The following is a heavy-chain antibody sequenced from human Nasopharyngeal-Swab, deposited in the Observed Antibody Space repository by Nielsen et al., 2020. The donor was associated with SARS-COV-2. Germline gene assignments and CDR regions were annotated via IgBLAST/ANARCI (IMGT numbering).Heavy chain of an antibody. Sequence: GGSLRLSCAASGFIFDDYAMNWVRQAPGKGLEWVSGITWNGGSIGYAESVKGRFTISRDSAKNSLYLQMNSLRAEDTALYYCARDKSSTVTTFDYWGQGPLVTVSS. D-gene: IGHD4-17*01. V-gene: IGHV3-20*04. CDR2: ITWNGGSI. CDR3: ARDKSSTVTTFDY. CDR1: GFIFDDYA. J-gene: IGHJ4*02.